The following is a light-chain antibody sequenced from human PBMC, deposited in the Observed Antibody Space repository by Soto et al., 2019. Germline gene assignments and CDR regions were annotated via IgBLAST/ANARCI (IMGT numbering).Light chain of an antibody. CDR1: ISNIGAGYD. Sequence: QSVLTQPPSVSGAPGQRVTISCTGSISNIGAGYDVHWYQQLPGTAPKLLIFRNNNRPSGVPDRFSGSKSGTSASLAITGLQAEDEADYYCQSYDSSLSAYVFATGTKVTVL. J-gene: IGLJ1*01. V-gene: IGLV1-40*01. CDR3: QSYDSSLSAYV. CDR2: RNN.